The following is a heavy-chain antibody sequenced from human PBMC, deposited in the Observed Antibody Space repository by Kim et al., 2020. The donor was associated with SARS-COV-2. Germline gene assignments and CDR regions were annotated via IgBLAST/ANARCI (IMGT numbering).Heavy chain of an antibody. CDR2: ISYDGSNK. CDR3: ARPRSGSYLSYFDY. Sequence: GGSLRLSCAASGFTFSSYAMYWVRQAPGKGLEWVAVISYDGSNKYYADSVKGRFTISRDNSKNTLYLQMNSLRAEDTAVYYCARPRSGSYLSYFDYWCQG. CDR1: GFTFSSYA. D-gene: IGHD1-26*01. J-gene: IGHJ4*02. V-gene: IGHV3-30*04.